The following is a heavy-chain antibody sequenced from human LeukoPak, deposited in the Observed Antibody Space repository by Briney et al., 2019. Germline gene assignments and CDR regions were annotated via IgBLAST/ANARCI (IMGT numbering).Heavy chain of an antibody. CDR2: INHSGST. CDR1: GGSFSGYY. J-gene: IGHJ6*02. D-gene: IGHD3-10*01. CDR3: ARGLLWSGGYYYYGMDV. V-gene: IGHV4-34*01. Sequence: PSETLSLTCAVYGGSFSGYYWSWIRQPPGKGLEWIGEINHSGSTNYNPSLKSRVTISVDTSKNQFSLKLSSVTAADTAVYYCARGLLWSGGYYYYGMDVWGQGTTVTVSS.